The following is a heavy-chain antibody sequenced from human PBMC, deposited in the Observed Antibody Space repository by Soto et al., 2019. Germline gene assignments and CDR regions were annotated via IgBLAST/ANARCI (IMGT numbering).Heavy chain of an antibody. D-gene: IGHD4-17*01. Sequence: QVQLVESGGGVVQPGRSLRLSCAASGFTFSSYGMHWVRQAPGKGLEWVAVIWYDGSNKYYADSVKGRFTISRDNSKNTLDLKLNSLGAEDTAVYYWAGDGGGDFEYGMDVWGQGTTVTVSS. V-gene: IGHV3-33*01. J-gene: IGHJ6*02. CDR1: GFTFSSYG. CDR2: IWYDGSNK. CDR3: AGDGGGDFEYGMDV.